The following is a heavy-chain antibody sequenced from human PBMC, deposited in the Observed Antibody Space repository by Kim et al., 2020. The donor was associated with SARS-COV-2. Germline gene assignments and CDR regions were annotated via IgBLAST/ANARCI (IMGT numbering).Heavy chain of an antibody. CDR3: VSRTYGGGWHIELYF. V-gene: IGHV4-39*01. J-gene: IGHJ1*01. D-gene: IGHD2-21*01. Sequence: SETLSLTCSVSGDSISSSGYYWGWIRQPPGKGLEWIGSVHYSGSTYYSPSLKNRVTISADMSKKEFSLKLTSVTAADTAVYYCVSRTYGGGWHIELYF. CDR1: GDSISSSGYY. CDR2: VHYSGST.